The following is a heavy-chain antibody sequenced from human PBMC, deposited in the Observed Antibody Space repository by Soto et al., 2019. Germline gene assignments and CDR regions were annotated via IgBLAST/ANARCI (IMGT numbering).Heavy chain of an antibody. CDR1: GFSFTSSA. Sequence: GASVKVSCKASGFSFTSSAVQWVRQARGQRLEWIGWIVVGSGNTNYAQKFHERVTITRDMSTGTAYMELSSLRSDDTAVYYCAAVPYYYDSSGYYFDYWGQGTLVTVPQ. J-gene: IGHJ4*01. V-gene: IGHV1-58*01. D-gene: IGHD3-22*01. CDR3: AAVPYYYDSSGYYFDY. CDR2: IVVGSGNT.